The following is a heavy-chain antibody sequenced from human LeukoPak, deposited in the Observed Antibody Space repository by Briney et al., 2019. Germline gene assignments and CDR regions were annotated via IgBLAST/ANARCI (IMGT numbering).Heavy chain of an antibody. CDR2: IWYDGSNK. J-gene: IGHJ4*02. D-gene: IGHD3-22*01. V-gene: IGHV3-33*01. CDR1: GFTFSSYG. Sequence: GGSLGLSCAASGFTFSSYGMHWVRQAPGKGLEWVAVIWYDGSNKYYADSVKGRFTISRDNSKNTLYLQMNSLRAEDTAVYYCARDADYYDSSGYYYVGYWGQGTLVTVSS. CDR3: ARDADYYDSSGYYYVGY.